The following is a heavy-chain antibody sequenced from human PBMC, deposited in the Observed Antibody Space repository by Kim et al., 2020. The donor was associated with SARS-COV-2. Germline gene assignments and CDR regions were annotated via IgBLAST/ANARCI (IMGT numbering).Heavy chain of an antibody. Sequence: SETLSLTCTVSGCSLSSSSYYWGWIRQPPGKGLEWIGTAYYIGNTYYNPSLKSRVTISVDTSKNQFSLKLGSVTAADTAVYYCARQQRYSSGWYI. D-gene: IGHD6-19*01. J-gene: IGHJ2*01. CDR3: ARQQRYSSGWYI. V-gene: IGHV4-39*01. CDR1: GCSLSSSSYY. CDR2: AYYIGNT.